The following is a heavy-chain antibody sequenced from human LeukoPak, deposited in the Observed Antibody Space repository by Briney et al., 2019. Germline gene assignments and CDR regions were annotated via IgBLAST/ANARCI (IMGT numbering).Heavy chain of an antibody. V-gene: IGHV4-61*10. J-gene: IGHJ5*02. CDR2: IYNSGST. D-gene: IGHD3-10*01. CDR1: GGSISSGSYY. CDR3: ARGGYYGSGNDFRFDP. Sequence: SETLSLTCTVSGGSISSGSYYWSWIRQPAGKGLEWIGRIYNSGSTNYNPSLKSRVTISVETSKNQFSLKLKSVTAADTAVYYCARGGYYGSGNDFRFDPWGQGTLVTVSS.